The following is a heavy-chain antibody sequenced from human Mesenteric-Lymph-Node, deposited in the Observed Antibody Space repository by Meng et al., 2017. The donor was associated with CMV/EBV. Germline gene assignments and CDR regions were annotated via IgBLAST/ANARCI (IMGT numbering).Heavy chain of an antibody. Sequence: SVNVSRKACVYIFTSYHMHWVRQAPGQGLEWMGIINSSGGSTSYVQKFQGRVTMTRDTSTGTVYMDLSSLRSKDTAVYYCARDGAGRGITGTLGTVGYYYGMDVWGQGTTVTVSS. J-gene: IGHJ6*02. CDR3: ARDGAGRGITGTLGTVGYYYGMDV. D-gene: IGHD1-7*01. V-gene: IGHV1-46*01. CDR1: VYIFTSYH. CDR2: INSSGGST.